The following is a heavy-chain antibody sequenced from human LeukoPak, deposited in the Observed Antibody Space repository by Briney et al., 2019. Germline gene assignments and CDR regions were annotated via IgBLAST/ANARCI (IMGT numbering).Heavy chain of an antibody. Sequence: GEPLRLSCAASGFTFSSYGKHWLRQAPGKGLEGVAVIWWDENHKHYADSVKSRYTISRDKSTNTLYLQMSSLGAEDTAVYYCARSTSSEYDIYHFDYWGQGTLVTVSS. CDR1: GFTFSSYG. J-gene: IGHJ4*02. V-gene: IGHV3-33*01. CDR2: IWWDENHK. CDR3: ARSTSSEYDIYHFDY. D-gene: IGHD3-9*01.